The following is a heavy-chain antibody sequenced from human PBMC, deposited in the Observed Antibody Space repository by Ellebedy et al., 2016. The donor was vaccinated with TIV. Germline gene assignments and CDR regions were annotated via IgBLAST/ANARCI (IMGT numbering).Heavy chain of an antibody. CDR2: INHSGST. CDR1: GGSFSGYY. D-gene: IGHD6-13*01. V-gene: IGHV4-34*01. Sequence: SETLSLTCAVYGGSFSGYYWSWIRQPPGKGLEWIGEINHSGSTNYNPSLKSRVTVSVDTSKNQFPLKLSSVTAADTAVYYCARERISSWPHYRNHWYFELWGRGTLVTVSS. CDR3: ARERISSWPHYRNHWYFEL. J-gene: IGHJ2*01.